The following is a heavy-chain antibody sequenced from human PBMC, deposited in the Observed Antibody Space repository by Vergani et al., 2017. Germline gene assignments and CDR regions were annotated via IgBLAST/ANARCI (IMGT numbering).Heavy chain of an antibody. CDR1: GGSISSGGYS. Sequence: QLQLQESGSGLVKPSQTLSLTCAVSGGSISSGGYSWSWIRQPPGKGLEWIGYIYHSGSNYYNPSLKSRVTISVDTSKNQFSLKLISVTAADTAVYYCASTTLSSYYFDYWGQGTLVTVSS. V-gene: IGHV4-30-2*05. J-gene: IGHJ4*02. CDR3: ASTTLSSYYFDY. D-gene: IGHD1-26*01. CDR2: IYHSGSN.